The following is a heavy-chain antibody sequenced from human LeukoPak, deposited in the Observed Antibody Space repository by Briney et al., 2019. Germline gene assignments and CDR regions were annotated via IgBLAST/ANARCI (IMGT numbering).Heavy chain of an antibody. CDR2: IWYDGSNK. CDR3: AREYYYDSSGLFDY. CDR1: GFTFSSYG. Sequence: GRSLRLSCAASGFTFSSYGMHWVRQAPGKGLEWVAVIWYDGSNKYYADSVKGRPTISRDNSKNTLHLQMNSLRAEDTAVYYCAREYYYDSSGLFDYWGQGTLVTVSS. J-gene: IGHJ4*02. D-gene: IGHD3-22*01. V-gene: IGHV3-33*01.